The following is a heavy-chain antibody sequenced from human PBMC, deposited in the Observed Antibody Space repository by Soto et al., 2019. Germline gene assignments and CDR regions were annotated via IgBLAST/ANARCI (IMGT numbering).Heavy chain of an antibody. CDR1: GFTFGAYG. CDR2: IYYDGSNK. V-gene: IGHV3-33*01. CDR3: ARVGGTVTSDY. Sequence: QMQLVESGGGVVQPGGSLRLSCAASGFTFGAYGMHWVRQAPGKGLEWVAMIYYDGSNKYYADSMKGRFTISRDNSKNKLFLQMNSLRADDTAVYYCARVGGTVTSDYWGQGTLVNVSS. D-gene: IGHD4-17*01. J-gene: IGHJ4*02.